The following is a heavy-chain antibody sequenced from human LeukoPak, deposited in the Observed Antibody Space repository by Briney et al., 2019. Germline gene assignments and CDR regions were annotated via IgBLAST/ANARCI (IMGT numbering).Heavy chain of an antibody. Sequence: ASVKVSCKASGGTFSSYAISWVRQAPGKGLEWVSVIYSGGSTYYADSVKGRFTISRDNSKNTLYLQMNSLRAEDTAVYYCARDPNGVATFDYWGQGTLVTVSS. D-gene: IGHD2-15*01. J-gene: IGHJ4*02. V-gene: IGHV3-66*01. CDR2: IYSGGST. CDR1: GGTFSSYA. CDR3: ARDPNGVATFDY.